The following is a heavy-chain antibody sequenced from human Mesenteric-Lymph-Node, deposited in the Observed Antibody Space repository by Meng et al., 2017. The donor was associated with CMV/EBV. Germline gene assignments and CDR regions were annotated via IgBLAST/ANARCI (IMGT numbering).Heavy chain of an antibody. CDR3: ARRGQGQA. CDR2: ILVDGVTT. J-gene: IGHJ4*02. V-gene: IGHV3-23*01. Sequence: GGSLRLSCTGSESTFKYAMDWVRQAPGKGLEWVSAILVDGVTTYYADSVEGRLTISRDNSRNTLYLQMNSLRVEDTAVYFCARRGQGQAWGQGTLVTVSS. CDR1: ESTFKYA.